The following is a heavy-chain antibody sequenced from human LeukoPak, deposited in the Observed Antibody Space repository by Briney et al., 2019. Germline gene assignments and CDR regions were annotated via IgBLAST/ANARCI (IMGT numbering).Heavy chain of an antibody. CDR3: AKGKDTLNPYWYFDV. D-gene: IGHD5-18*01. J-gene: IGHJ2*01. V-gene: IGHV3-20*04. CDR1: GFSFNDYA. CDR2: INWSGVST. Sequence: GGSLRLSCAASGFSFNDYAMSWVRQAPGKGLEWVSGINWSGVSTGYADSVKGRFTISRDNTKNSLFLQLNSLRAEDTAFYYCAKGKDTLNPYWYFDVWGRGTLVSVSS.